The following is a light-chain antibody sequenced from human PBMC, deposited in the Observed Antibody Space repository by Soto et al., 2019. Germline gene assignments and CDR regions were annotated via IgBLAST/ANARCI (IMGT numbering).Light chain of an antibody. CDR3: SSYTSSSTLL. J-gene: IGLJ2*01. Sequence: QSVLTQPPSVSGAPGQRVTISCTGSSSNIGAGSDVHWYQQLPGTAPKLLIYGSDNRPSGVPDRFSGSKSGTSASLAITGLQAEDEADYYCSSYTSSSTLLFGGGTQLTVL. V-gene: IGLV1-40*01. CDR2: GSD. CDR1: SSNIGAGSD.